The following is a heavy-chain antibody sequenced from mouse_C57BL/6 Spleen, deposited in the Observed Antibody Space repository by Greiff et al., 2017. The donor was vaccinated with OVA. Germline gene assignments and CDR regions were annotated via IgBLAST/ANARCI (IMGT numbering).Heavy chain of an antibody. CDR3: ARGGYDEGDMDY. V-gene: IGHV1-18*01. CDR1: GYTFTDYN. J-gene: IGHJ4*01. Sequence: EVQLQQSGPELVKPGASVKITCKASGYTFTDYNMAWVKQSHGKSLEWIGDINPNNGSTIYNQKFKGKATLTVDKSSSTAYMELRSLTSEDTAVYYCARGGYDEGDMDYWGQGTTVTVSS. D-gene: IGHD2-2*01. CDR2: INPNNGST.